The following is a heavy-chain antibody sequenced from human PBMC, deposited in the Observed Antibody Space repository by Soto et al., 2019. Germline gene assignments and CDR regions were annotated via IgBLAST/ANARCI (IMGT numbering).Heavy chain of an antibody. CDR1: GGSISSSSYY. CDR2: IYYSGST. CDR3: ARDPGYSSSWYVDY. D-gene: IGHD6-13*01. V-gene: IGHV4-39*02. J-gene: IGHJ4*02. Sequence: SETLSLTCTVSGGSISSSSYYWGWIRQPPGKGLEWIGSIYYSGSTYYNPSLKSRVTISVDTSKNQFSLKLSSVTAADTAVYYCARDPGYSSSWYVDYWGQGTLVTVSS.